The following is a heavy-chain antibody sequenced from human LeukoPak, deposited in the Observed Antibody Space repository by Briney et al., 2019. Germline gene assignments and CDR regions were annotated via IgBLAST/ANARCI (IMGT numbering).Heavy chain of an antibody. J-gene: IGHJ3*02. Sequence: GESLKISCKGSGYSIPTYWIGWARQMPGKGLEWMGLIYPSDSDTRYSPSFEGQVTISADKSISTAYLQWSSLKASDTAMYYCVSPDRSGSADAFDICGQGTLVTVSS. D-gene: IGHD3-10*01. V-gene: IGHV5-51*01. CDR1: GYSIPTYW. CDR2: IYPSDSDT. CDR3: VSPDRSGSADAFDI.